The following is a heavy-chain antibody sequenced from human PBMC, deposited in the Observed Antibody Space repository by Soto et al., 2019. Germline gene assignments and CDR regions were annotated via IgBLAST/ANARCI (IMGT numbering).Heavy chain of an antibody. V-gene: IGHV1-2*04. D-gene: IGHD2-2*01. Sequence: ASVKVSCKASGYTFTGYYMHWVRQAPGQGLEWMGWINPNSGGTNYAQKFQGWVTMTRDTSISTAYMELSRLRSDDTVVYYCARTTIVVVPAALDDAFDIWGQGTMVTVS. CDR1: GYTFTGYY. CDR2: INPNSGGT. CDR3: ARTTIVVVPAALDDAFDI. J-gene: IGHJ3*02.